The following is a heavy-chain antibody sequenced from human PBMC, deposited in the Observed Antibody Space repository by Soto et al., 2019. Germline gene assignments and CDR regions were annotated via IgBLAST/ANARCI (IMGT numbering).Heavy chain of an antibody. CDR2: ISGSGGST. CDR3: VKVFEGYYDSSGYYYYFDY. J-gene: IGHJ4*02. V-gene: IGHV3-23*01. CDR1: GFTFSSYA. D-gene: IGHD3-22*01. Sequence: PGGSLRLSCAASGFTFSSYAMSWVRQAPGKGLEWVSAISGSGGSTYYADSVKGRFTISRDNSKNTLYLQMNSLRAEDTAVYYCVKVFEGYYDSSGYYYYFDYWGRGTLVTVSS.